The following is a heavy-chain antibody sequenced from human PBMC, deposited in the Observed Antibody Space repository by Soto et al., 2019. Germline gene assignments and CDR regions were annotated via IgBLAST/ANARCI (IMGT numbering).Heavy chain of an antibody. CDR2: MNPNSGNT. CDR3: ARGRTVGGSKDV. J-gene: IGHJ6*02. CDR1: GYIFTSYD. D-gene: IGHD1-26*01. V-gene: IGHV1-8*01. Sequence: GASVKVSCKASGYIFTSYDINWVRQATGQGLEWMGWMNPNSGNTGYAQKFQGRVTLTGNISITTAYMELRSLRSEDTAVYYCARGRTVGGSKDVWGQGTTVTVSS.